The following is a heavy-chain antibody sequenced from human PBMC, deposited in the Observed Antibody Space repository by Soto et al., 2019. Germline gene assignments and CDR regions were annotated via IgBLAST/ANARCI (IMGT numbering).Heavy chain of an antibody. CDR1: GYTFTSYG. Sequence: ASVKVSCKASGYTFTSYGISWLRQAPGQGLEWMGWISAYNGNTNYAQKLQGRVTMTTDTSTSTAYMELRSLRSDDTAVYYCARDLEVVAASSSWFDPWGQGTLVTVSS. J-gene: IGHJ5*02. V-gene: IGHV1-18*04. CDR2: ISAYNGNT. D-gene: IGHD2-15*01. CDR3: ARDLEVVAASSSWFDP.